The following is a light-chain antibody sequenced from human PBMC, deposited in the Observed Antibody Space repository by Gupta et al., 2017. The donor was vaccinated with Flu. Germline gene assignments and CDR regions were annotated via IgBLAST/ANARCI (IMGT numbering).Light chain of an antibody. CDR1: RHVATY. V-gene: IGKV3-11*01. CDR3: RQRSNWPRPYT. Sequence: ILTQSPVTLSLSPGERATLPCRASRHVATYLAWYQQKPGQPPRLLIHDASIRAAGIPARCSGSGGAADYNLTISGREPEDSAIYFCRQRSNWPRPYTFGQGTRLEI. CDR2: DAS. J-gene: IGKJ2*01.